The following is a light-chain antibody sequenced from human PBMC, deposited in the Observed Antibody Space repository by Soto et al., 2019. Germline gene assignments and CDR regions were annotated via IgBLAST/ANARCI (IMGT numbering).Light chain of an antibody. J-gene: IGLJ2*01. Sequence: QSALTQPASVSGSPGQSITISCTGTSRDVGGYNYVSWYQHHPGRAPKLMIYNAFDRPSGVSNRFSGSKSGNTASLTISGLQAEDEADYYCSSYRGSNTVVFGGGTKVTVL. CDR2: NAF. CDR1: SRDVGGYNY. CDR3: SSYRGSNTVV. V-gene: IGLV2-14*03.